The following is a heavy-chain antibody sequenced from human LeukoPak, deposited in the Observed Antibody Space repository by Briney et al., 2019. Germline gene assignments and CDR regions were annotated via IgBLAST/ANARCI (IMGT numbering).Heavy chain of an antibody. CDR2: INTNTGNP. CDR3: ARALQNAHDAFDI. V-gene: IGHV7-4-1*02. J-gene: IGHJ3*02. CDR1: GYSFNYYA. Sequence: ASVKVSCKASGYSFNYYAMNWVRQAPGQGLEWVGWINTNTGNPTYARGFTGRFVLSLDTSVSTAYLQISSLKAEDTAVYYCARALQNAHDAFDIWGQGTMVTVSS.